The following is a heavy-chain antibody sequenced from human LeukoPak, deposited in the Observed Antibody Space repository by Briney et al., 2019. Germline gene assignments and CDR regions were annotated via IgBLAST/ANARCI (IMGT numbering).Heavy chain of an antibody. V-gene: IGHV4-59*01. D-gene: IGHD4-17*01. CDR1: GGSISSYY. Sequence: SETLSLTCTVSGGSISSYYWSWIRQPPGKGLEWIGYIYYSGSTNYNPSLKSRVTISVDTSKNQFSLKLSSVTAADTAVYYCARIYDYGDYGYYFDYWGQGTLVTVSS. J-gene: IGHJ4*02. CDR3: ARIYDYGDYGYYFDY. CDR2: IYYSGST.